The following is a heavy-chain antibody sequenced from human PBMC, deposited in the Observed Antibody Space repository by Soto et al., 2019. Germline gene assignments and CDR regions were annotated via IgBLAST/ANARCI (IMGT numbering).Heavy chain of an antibody. CDR2: IYYSGST. CDR1: GGSISSYY. J-gene: IGHJ6*02. CDR3: ARDPGLQGAWVDYYGMDV. Sequence: SETLSLTCTVSGGSISSYYWSWIRQPPGKGLEWIGYIYYSGSTNYNPSLKSRVTISVDTSKNQFSLKLSSVTAADTAVYYCARDPGLQGAWVDYYGMDVWGQGTTVTVSS. D-gene: IGHD4-4*01. V-gene: IGHV4-59*01.